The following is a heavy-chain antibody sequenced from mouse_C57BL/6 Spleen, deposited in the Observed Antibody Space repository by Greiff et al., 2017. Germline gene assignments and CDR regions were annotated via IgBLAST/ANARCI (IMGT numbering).Heavy chain of an antibody. J-gene: IGHJ2*01. CDR1: GYSFTGYY. D-gene: IGHD2-3*01. CDR2: INPSTGGT. V-gene: IGHV1-43*01. Sequence: EVQLQQSGPELVKPGASVKISCTASGYSFTGYYMHWVKQSSEKSLEWIGEINPSTGGTSYNQKFKGKATLTVDKSASTAYMQLKSLTSEDSAVYYCAKCPYDGYPHFDYWGQGTTLTVSS. CDR3: AKCPYDGYPHFDY.